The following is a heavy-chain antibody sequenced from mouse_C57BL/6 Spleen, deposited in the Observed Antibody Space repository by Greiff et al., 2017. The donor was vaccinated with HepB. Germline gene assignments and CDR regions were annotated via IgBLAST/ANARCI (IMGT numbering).Heavy chain of an antibody. Sequence: VQLQQSGAELAKPGASVKLSCKASGYTFTSYWMHWVKQRPGQGLEWIGYINPSSGYTKYNQKFKDKATLTADKSSSTAYMQLSSLTYEDSAVYYGATTAQAEDYAMDYWGQGTSVTVAS. D-gene: IGHD3-2*02. CDR2: INPSSGYT. J-gene: IGHJ4*01. CDR1: GYTFTSYW. V-gene: IGHV1-7*01. CDR3: ATTAQAEDYAMDY.